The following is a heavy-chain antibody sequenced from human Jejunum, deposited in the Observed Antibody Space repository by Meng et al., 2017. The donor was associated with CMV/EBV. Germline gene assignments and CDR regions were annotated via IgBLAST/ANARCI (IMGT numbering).Heavy chain of an antibody. J-gene: IGHJ4*02. CDR2: IRNKANSYHT. CDR3: ARSPVGAPPFDY. V-gene: IGHV3-72*01. CDR1: GSSFSDHH. D-gene: IGHD1-26*01. Sequence: EVQLVESGGGLVQPGGSLRLSCAGSGSSFSDHHMDWVRQAPGKGLEWVGRIRNKANSYHTEYAASVKGRFTISRDDSKNSLYLQMNSLKTEDTAVYYCARSPVGAPPFDYWGQGTLVTVSS.